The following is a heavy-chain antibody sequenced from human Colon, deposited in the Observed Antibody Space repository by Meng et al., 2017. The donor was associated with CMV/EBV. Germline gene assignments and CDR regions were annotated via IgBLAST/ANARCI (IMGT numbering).Heavy chain of an antibody. Sequence: CAVYGESFSGYAWTWSRQRPGKGLEWIEEINPSGGTKYNPSLKSQGTIFVDTSKNQFSLNLNSVTAADTAVYYCARARISPGTYVDYWGQGTLVTVSS. CDR3: ARARISPGTYVDY. V-gene: IGHV4-34*01. CDR2: INPSGGT. CDR1: GESFSGYA. D-gene: IGHD3-16*01. J-gene: IGHJ4*02.